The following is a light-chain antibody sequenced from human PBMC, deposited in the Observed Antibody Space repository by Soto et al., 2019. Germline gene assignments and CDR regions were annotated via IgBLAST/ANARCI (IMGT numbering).Light chain of an antibody. CDR3: QQYNTWPPPMYT. CDR1: QSVSSN. CDR2: GAS. Sequence: EIVMTQSPATLSVSPGERATLSCRASQSVSSNLAWYQQKPGQAPRLLIYGASTRATGIPARFSGSGSGTEFTLTISSLQSEDFAVYYCQQYNTWPPPMYTFGQGTKLEIK. V-gene: IGKV3-15*01. J-gene: IGKJ2*01.